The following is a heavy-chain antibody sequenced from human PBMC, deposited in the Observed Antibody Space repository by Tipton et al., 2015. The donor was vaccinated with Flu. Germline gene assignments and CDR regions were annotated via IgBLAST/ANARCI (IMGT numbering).Heavy chain of an antibody. CDR1: GFTFSDYY. V-gene: IGHV3-53*01. J-gene: IGHJ4*02. D-gene: IGHD1-26*01. Sequence: GSLRLSCAASGFTFSDYYMSWVRQAPGKGLEWVSVIYSGGSTYYADSVKGRFTISRDNSKNTLYLQMNSLRAEDTAVYYCARPRGGGSWYYFDYWGQGTLVSVSS. CDR3: ARPRGGGSWYYFDY. CDR2: IYSGGST.